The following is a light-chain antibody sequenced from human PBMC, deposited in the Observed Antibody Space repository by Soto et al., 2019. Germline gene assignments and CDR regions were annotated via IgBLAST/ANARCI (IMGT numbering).Light chain of an antibody. Sequence: DIVMTQSPDSLAVSLGERATINCKSSQSVLYSPNNKNYLAWYQQKPGQPPKLLIYWASTRESGVPDRFIGSGSGTDFTLTISSLQAEDVAFYYCQQYHSAPQSFGQGTKVEIK. CDR3: QQYHSAPQS. J-gene: IGKJ1*01. V-gene: IGKV4-1*01. CDR1: QSVLYSPNNKNY. CDR2: WAS.